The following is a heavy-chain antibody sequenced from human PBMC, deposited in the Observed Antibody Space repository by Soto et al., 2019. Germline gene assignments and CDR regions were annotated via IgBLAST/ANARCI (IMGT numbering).Heavy chain of an antibody. CDR1: GFTFSSYA. D-gene: IGHD3-16*01. CDR2: NSYDGSNK. Sequence: QVQLEESGGGVVQAGRSLRLSCAASGFTFSSYAMYWVRQAPGKGLEWVAVNSYDGSNKYYVDSVKGRFTISRDNSKILLLLQMNSLRAEDTAVYYCARYSNLKGLPMGESRVDVWCQGTTVSVSS. CDR3: ARYSNLKGLPMGESRVDV. V-gene: IGHV3-30*04. J-gene: IGHJ6*02.